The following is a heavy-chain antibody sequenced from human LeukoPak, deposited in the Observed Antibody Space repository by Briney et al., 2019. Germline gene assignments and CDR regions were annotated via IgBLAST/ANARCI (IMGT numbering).Heavy chain of an antibody. J-gene: IGHJ3*02. CDR3: ARLLSITIFGVDAFDI. Sequence: SSETLSLTCTVSGGSISSYYWSWIRQPAGKGLEWIGRIYTSGSTNYSPSLKSRVTMSVDTSKNQFSLKLSSVTAADTAVYYCARLLSITIFGVDAFDIWGQGTMVTVSS. V-gene: IGHV4-4*07. D-gene: IGHD3-3*01. CDR1: GGSISSYY. CDR2: IYTSGST.